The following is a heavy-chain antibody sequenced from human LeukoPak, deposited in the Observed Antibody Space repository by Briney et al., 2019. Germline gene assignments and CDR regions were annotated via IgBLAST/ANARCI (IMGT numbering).Heavy chain of an antibody. J-gene: IGHJ4*02. Sequence: ASVKVSCKASGYTFTGYYMHWVRQAPGQGLEWMGWINPNSGGTNYAQKFQGWVTMTRDTSISTAYMELSRLRSDDTAVYYCAKPYSVYTYLAGFDYWGQGTLVTVSS. V-gene: IGHV1-2*04. CDR3: AKPYSVYTYLAGFDY. D-gene: IGHD2-15*01. CDR2: INPNSGGT. CDR1: GYTFTGYY.